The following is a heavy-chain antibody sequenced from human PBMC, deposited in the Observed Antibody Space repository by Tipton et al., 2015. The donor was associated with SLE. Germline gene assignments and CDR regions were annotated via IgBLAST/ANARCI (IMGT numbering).Heavy chain of an antibody. CDR2: INPSGGRT. D-gene: IGHD2-21*01. CDR1: GYTFTSYY. CDR3: AALVDSNPSYYGMDV. V-gene: IGHV1-46*01. Sequence: QSGPEVKKPGASVKVSCKASGYTFTSYYIHWVRRAPGQGLEWMGIINPSGGRTSYAQKFQGRVTMTRDTSTSTVYMDLSSLRSEDTAVYYCAALVDSNPSYYGMDVWGQGTTVTVSS. J-gene: IGHJ6*02.